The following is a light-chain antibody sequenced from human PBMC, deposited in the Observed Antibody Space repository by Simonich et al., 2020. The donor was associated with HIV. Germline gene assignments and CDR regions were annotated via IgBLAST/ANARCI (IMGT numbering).Light chain of an antibody. V-gene: IGKV3-11*01. CDR2: DAP. Sequence: EIVLTQSPATLSLSPGERATLSCRASQRVSSYLAWYQQKPGQAPRLLIYDAPNRATGIPARFSGSGSGTDFTLTISSLEPEDFAVYYCQQRSNWITFGQGTRLEIK. CDR1: QRVSSY. J-gene: IGKJ5*01. CDR3: QQRSNWIT.